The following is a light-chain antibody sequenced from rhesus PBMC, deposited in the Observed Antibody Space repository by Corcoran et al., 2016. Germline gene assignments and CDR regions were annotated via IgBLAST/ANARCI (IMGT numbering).Light chain of an antibody. CDR1: QSVGSD. CDR2: GAS. CDR3: QQYSNWPLT. V-gene: IGKV3-42*02. Sequence: ETVVTQSPATLSLSPGERATLSCRASQSVGSDLAWYQPKPGPAPRLLIYGASRRATGIPDRFSGRGSGTDFTLTISSLEPEDFAVYYCQQYSNWPLTFGGGTKVEIK. J-gene: IGKJ4*01.